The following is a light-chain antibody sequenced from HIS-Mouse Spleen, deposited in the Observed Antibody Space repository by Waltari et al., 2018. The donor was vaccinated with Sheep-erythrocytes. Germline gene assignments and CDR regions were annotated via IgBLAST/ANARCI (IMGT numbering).Light chain of an antibody. Sequence: AIQMTQSPSSLSASVGHRVTITCRASQGIRNDLGWYQQKPGKAPKLLIYAASSLQSGVPSRFSGSGSGTDFTLKISRVEAEDVGVYYCMQALQTMYTFGQGTKLEIK. V-gene: IGKV1-6*01. CDR2: AAS. J-gene: IGKJ2*01. CDR1: QGIRND. CDR3: MQALQTMYT.